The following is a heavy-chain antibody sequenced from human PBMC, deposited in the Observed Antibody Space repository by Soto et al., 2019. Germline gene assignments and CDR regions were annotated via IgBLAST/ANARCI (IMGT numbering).Heavy chain of an antibody. J-gene: IGHJ6*02. CDR2: ISHDGSNR. D-gene: IGHD1-1*01. CDR1: GFTFSSYS. CDR3: ARDRLELMYYYYYGMDV. V-gene: IGHV3-30*09. Sequence: QVQLVESGGGVVQPGRSLRLSCTASGFTFSSYSMHWVRQAPGKGLEWVAVISHDGSNRYYADSVKGRFAISRDNSKNTLWLQMSSLRAEDTSVYFCARDRLELMYYYYYGMDVWGQGTTVTVSS.